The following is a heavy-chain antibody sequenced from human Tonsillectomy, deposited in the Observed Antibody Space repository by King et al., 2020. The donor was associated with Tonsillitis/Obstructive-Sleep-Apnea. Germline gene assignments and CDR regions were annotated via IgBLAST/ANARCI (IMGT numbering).Heavy chain of an antibody. Sequence: LQLQESGPGLVKPSETLSLTCTVSGGSISSSSYYWGWIRQPPGKGLEWIGSIYYSGSTYYNPSLKSRVTISVDTSKNKFSLKLSSVTAADTAVYYCSRHWGGWSGSYYRSPFDYWGQGTLVTVSS. CDR1: GGSISSSSYY. J-gene: IGHJ4*02. CDR3: SRHWGGWSGSYYRSPFDY. V-gene: IGHV4-39*01. CDR2: IYYSGST. D-gene: IGHD3-10*01.